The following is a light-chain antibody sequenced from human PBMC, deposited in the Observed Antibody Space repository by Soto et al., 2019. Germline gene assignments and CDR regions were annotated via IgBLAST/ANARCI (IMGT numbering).Light chain of an antibody. CDR2: EVN. J-gene: IGLJ1*01. Sequence: QSALAQPPSASGSPGQSVAISCTGTSSDVGGYNYVSWYQQHPGKAPKLMIYEVNKRPSGVPDRFSGSKSGNTASLTVSGLQAEDEADYYCSSYAGSSNVFGPGIKVIV. CDR1: SSDVGGYNY. CDR3: SSYAGSSNV. V-gene: IGLV2-8*01.